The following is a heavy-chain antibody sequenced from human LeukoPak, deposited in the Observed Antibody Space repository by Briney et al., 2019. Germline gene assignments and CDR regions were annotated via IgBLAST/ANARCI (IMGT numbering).Heavy chain of an antibody. Sequence: PGGSLRLSCAASGFTFSSYAMHWVRQAPGKGLEWVAFIRYDGSNKYYADSVKGRFTISRDNSKNTLYLQMNSLRAEDTAVYYCAKDVRYSSSWYVIAYWGQGTLVTVSS. V-gene: IGHV3-30*02. CDR1: GFTFSSYA. CDR2: IRYDGSNK. D-gene: IGHD6-13*01. CDR3: AKDVRYSSSWYVIAY. J-gene: IGHJ4*02.